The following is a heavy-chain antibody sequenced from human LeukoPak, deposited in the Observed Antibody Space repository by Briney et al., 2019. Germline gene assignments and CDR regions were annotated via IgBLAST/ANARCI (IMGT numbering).Heavy chain of an antibody. CDR3: ASLNCDFWSGYCNYYYYYMDV. CDR2: IYYSGST. CDR1: GGSISSSSYY. J-gene: IGHJ6*03. D-gene: IGHD3-3*01. V-gene: IGHV4-39*07. Sequence: SETLSLTCTVSGGSISSSSYYWGWIRQPPGKGLEWIGSIYYSGSTYYNPSLKSRVTISVDTSKNQFSLKLSSVTAADTAVYYCASLNCDFWSGYCNYYYYYMDVWGKGTTVTVSS.